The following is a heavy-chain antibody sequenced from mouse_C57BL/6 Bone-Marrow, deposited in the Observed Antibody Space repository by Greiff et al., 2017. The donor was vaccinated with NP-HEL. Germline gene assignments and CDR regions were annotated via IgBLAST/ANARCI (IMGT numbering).Heavy chain of an antibody. CDR3: ARRGSSYPGFAY. CDR2: IHPNSGST. Sequence: VQLQQPGAELVKPGASVKLSCKASGYTFTSYWMHWVKQRPGQGLEWIGMIHPNSGSTNYNEKFKGKATLTADKSSSTAYMQLSSLTSEDSAVYFCARRGSSYPGFAYWGQGTLVTVSA. CDR1: GYTFTSYW. D-gene: IGHD1-1*01. J-gene: IGHJ3*01. V-gene: IGHV1-64*01.